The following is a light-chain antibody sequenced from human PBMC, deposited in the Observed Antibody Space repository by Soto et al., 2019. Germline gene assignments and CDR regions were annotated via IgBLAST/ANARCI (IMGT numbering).Light chain of an antibody. CDR1: QSISSY. CDR2: AAS. CDR3: QQYGSSPWT. V-gene: IGKV1-39*01. Sequence: DIQMTQSPSSLSASEGDRVTITCRASQSISSYLNWYQQKPGKAPKLLIYAASSLQSGVPSRFSGSGSGTDFTLTISRLESADFAVYYCQQYGSSPWTFGQGTKVDNK. J-gene: IGKJ1*01.